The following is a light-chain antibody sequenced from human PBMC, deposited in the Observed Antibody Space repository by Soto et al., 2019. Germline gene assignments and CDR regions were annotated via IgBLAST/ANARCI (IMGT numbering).Light chain of an antibody. V-gene: IGKV1-9*01. CDR3: QQRSDWPPT. CDR1: QGIRSN. CDR2: AAS. Sequence: IQLTQSPSSLSASVGERVTITCRASQGIRSNLAWYQQKPGKAPKLLISAASTLQSGVPSRLSGSGSGTDFTLTISSLQPEDFATYYCQQRSDWPPTFGQGTKVDIK. J-gene: IGKJ1*01.